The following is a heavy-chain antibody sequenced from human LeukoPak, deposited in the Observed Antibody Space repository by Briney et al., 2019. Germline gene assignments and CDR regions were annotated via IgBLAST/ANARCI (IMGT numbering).Heavy chain of an antibody. V-gene: IGHV4-34*01. CDR3: ARQITGTSRVFDY. Sequence: SETLSLTCGVYGGSFSGYYWSWIRQPPGKGLEWIGEINHSGSTNYNPSLKSRVTISVDTSKNQFSLKLSSVTAADTAVYYCARQITGTSRVFDYWGQGTLVTVSS. CDR1: GGSFSGYY. J-gene: IGHJ4*02. CDR2: INHSGST. D-gene: IGHD1-7*01.